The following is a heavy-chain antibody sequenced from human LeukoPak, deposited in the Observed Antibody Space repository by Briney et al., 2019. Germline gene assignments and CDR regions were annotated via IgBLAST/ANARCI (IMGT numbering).Heavy chain of an antibody. CDR3: ARHSLGAAPVVDY. CDR2: IYYSGST. CDR1: GGSISSHY. Sequence: SETLSLTCTVSGGSISSHYWSWIRQPPGKGLEWIGYIYYSGSTNYNPSLKSRVTISADTSNNQFSLKLSSVTAADTAVYYCARHSLGAAPVVDYWGQGTLVTVSS. D-gene: IGHD2-15*01. J-gene: IGHJ4*02. V-gene: IGHV4-59*08.